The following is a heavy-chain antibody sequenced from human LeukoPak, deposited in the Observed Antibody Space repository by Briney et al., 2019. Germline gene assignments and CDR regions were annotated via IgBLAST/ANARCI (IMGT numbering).Heavy chain of an antibody. CDR3: ARVTIFGVSPYYFDY. CDR2: IYYSGTT. Sequence: PSETLSLTCTVSGVSISSYHWKWVRQPPGKGLEWIGYIYYSGTTNYNPSLKSRVTISVDTSKNQFSLQLSSVTAADTAVYYCARVTIFGVSPYYFDYWGQGTLVTVSS. J-gene: IGHJ4*02. CDR1: GVSISSYH. D-gene: IGHD3-3*01. V-gene: IGHV4-59*01.